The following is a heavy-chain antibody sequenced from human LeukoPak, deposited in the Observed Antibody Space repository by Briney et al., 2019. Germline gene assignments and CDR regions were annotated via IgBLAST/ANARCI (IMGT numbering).Heavy chain of an antibody. CDR1: GFTFSGSA. J-gene: IGHJ6*03. Sequence: GGSLRLSCAASGFTFSGSAMHWVRQASGKGLEWVGRIRSKANSYATAYAASAKGRFTISRDDSKNTAYLQMNSLKTEDTAVYYCTRLGRWGGLDYYYMDVWGKGTTVTISS. D-gene: IGHD3-10*01. V-gene: IGHV3-73*01. CDR3: TRLGRWGGLDYYYMDV. CDR2: IRSKANSYAT.